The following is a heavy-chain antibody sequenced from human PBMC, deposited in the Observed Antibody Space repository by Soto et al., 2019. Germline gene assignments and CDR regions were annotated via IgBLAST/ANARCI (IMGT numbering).Heavy chain of an antibody. CDR3: ARGLPVTQWLAASYGMDG. J-gene: IGHJ6*02. Sequence: ASVKVSCKASGYTFTSYGISWVRQAPGQGLEWMGWISAYNGNTNYAQKLQGRVTMTTDTSTSTAYMELRSLRSDDTAVYYCARGLPVTQWLAASYGMDGWGQGTTVTVSS. CDR2: ISAYNGNT. D-gene: IGHD6-19*01. CDR1: GYTFTSYG. V-gene: IGHV1-18*01.